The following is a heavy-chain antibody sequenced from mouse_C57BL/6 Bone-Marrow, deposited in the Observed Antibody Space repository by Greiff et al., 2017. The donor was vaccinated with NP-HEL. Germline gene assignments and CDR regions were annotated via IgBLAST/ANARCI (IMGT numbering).Heavy chain of an antibody. CDR2: IYPRSGNT. CDR3: ARYTTVVAGDWYFDV. J-gene: IGHJ1*03. D-gene: IGHD1-1*01. CDR1: GYTFTSYG. V-gene: IGHV1-81*01. Sequence: VKLQESGAELARPGASVKLSCKASGYTFTSYGISWVKQRTGQGLEWIGEIYPRSGNTYYNEKFKGKATLTADKSSSTAYMELRSLTSEDSAVYFCARYTTVVAGDWYFDVWGTGTTVTVSS.